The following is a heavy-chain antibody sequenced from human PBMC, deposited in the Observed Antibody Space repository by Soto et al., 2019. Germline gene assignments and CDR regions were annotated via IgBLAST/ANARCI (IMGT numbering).Heavy chain of an antibody. CDR3: ARVPRYDSLTGSAPAYGMDV. Sequence: QVHLVQSGAEMKRAGSSVRVSCKGLGGTISSDAISWVRQAPGRGLEWMGGIIPVIGAPNYGQRFQGRITITADESTNTAYMELSSLRPEDTAIYYCARVPRYDSLTGSAPAYGMDVWGQGTTVTVSS. D-gene: IGHD3-9*01. J-gene: IGHJ6*02. V-gene: IGHV1-69*01. CDR2: IIPVIGAP. CDR1: GGTISSDA.